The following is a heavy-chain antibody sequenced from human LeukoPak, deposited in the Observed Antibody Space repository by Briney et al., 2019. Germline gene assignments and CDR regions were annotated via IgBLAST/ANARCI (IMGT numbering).Heavy chain of an antibody. V-gene: IGHV4-34*01. D-gene: IGHD3-22*01. Sequence: PSETLSLTCAVYGGSFSGYYWSWIRQPPGKGLEWIGEINHSESTNYNPSLKSRVTISVDTSKNQFSLKLSSVTAADTAVYYCAREGRGYYYDSSGPDDAFDIWGQGTMVTVSS. CDR3: AREGRGYYYDSSGPDDAFDI. CDR2: INHSEST. J-gene: IGHJ3*02. CDR1: GGSFSGYY.